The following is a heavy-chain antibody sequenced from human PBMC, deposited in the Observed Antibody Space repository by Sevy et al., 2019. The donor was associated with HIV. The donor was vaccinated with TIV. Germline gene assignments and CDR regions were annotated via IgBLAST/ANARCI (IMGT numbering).Heavy chain of an antibody. J-gene: IGHJ4*02. Sequence: ASVKVSCKPSGYSFTTYRITWLRQAPGQGLEWMGWISPHNGDTNYVQNLQGRVTMITDTSTSTAYMELRSLRSDGTAVYYCARAYCSGASCYSLAYWGQGTRVTVSS. D-gene: IGHD2-15*01. CDR2: ISPHNGDT. CDR3: ARAYCSGASCYSLAY. V-gene: IGHV1-18*01. CDR1: GYSFTTYR.